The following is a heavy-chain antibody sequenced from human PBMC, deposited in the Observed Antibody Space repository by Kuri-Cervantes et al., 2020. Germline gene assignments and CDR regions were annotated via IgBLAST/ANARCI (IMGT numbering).Heavy chain of an antibody. CDR2: ISYDGSHK. Sequence: GESLKISCAASTFTFSPYALHWLRLAPGKGLEWLSSISYDGSHKFYADSVKGRFTISRDNSKNTLYLQMNSLRAEDTAVYYCARGGPDAFDIWGQGTMVTVSS. CDR3: ARGGPDAFDI. J-gene: IGHJ3*02. V-gene: IGHV3-30-3*01. CDR1: TFTFSPYA.